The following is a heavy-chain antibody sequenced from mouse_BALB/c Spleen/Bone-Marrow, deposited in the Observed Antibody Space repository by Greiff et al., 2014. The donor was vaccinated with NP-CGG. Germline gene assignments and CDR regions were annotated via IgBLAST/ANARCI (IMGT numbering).Heavy chain of an antibody. V-gene: IGHV14-3*02. J-gene: IGHJ2*01. CDR1: GFNIKDTY. D-gene: IGHD1-1*01. Sequence: VQLQQPGAELVKPGASVKLSCTASGFNIKDTYMHWVKQRPEQGLEWIGRIDPANGNTKYDPKFQGKATITADTSSNTAYLQLSSLTSDDTAVYYCARSYGSSPFDYWGQGTTLTVSS. CDR2: IDPANGNT. CDR3: ARSYGSSPFDY.